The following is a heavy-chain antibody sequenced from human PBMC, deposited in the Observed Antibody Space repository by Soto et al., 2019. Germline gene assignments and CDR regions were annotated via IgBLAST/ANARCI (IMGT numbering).Heavy chain of an antibody. CDR2: ISGSGGST. CDR1: GFTFSSYA. V-gene: IGHV3-23*01. CDR3: AKNLLFITMIVVVPPDYYGMDV. D-gene: IGHD3-22*01. J-gene: IGHJ6*02. Sequence: EVQLLESGGGLVQPGGSLRLSCAASGFTFSSYAMSWVRQAPGKGLEWVSAISGSGGSTYYADSVKGRFTISRDNSKNQLYLQMNSLRAEDTAVYYCAKNLLFITMIVVVPPDYYGMDVWGQGTTVTVSS.